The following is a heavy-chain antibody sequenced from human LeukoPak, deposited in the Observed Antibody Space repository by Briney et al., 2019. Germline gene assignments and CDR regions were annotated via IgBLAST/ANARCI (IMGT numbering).Heavy chain of an antibody. CDR2: IIPIFGTA. CDR3: ARLAAGTLYYMDV. CDR1: GGTFTSYA. V-gene: IGHV1-69*13. Sequence: GASVKVSCKASGGTFTSYAISWVRQAPGQGLEWMGGIIPIFGTANYAQKFQGRVTIIADESTSIAYLELSSLRSEDTAVYYCARLAAGTLYYMDVWGKGTTVTISS. J-gene: IGHJ6*03. D-gene: IGHD6-13*01.